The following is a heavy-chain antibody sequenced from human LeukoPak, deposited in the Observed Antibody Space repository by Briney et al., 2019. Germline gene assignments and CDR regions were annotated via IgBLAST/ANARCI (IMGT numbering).Heavy chain of an antibody. V-gene: IGHV1-8*01. J-gene: IGHJ6*02. Sequence: ASVKVSCKASGYTFTSYDINWVRQATGQGLEWMGWMNPNSGNTGYAQKFQGRVTMTRNTSISTAYMELSSLRSEDTAVYYCARPCQYCSSTSCYGYYYYGMDVWGQGTTVTVSS. D-gene: IGHD2-2*01. CDR2: MNPNSGNT. CDR3: ARPCQYCSSTSCYGYYYYGMDV. CDR1: GYTFTSYD.